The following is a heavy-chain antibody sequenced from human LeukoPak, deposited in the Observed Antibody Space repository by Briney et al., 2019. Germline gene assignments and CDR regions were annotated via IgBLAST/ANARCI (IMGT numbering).Heavy chain of an antibody. J-gene: IGHJ5*02. CDR1: GYTFTSYG. Sequence: ASVKVPCKASGYTFTSYGISWVRQAPGQGLEWMGWISAYNGNTNYAQKLQGRVTMTADTSTSTAYMELRSLRSDDTAVYYCARDRESYYDSSGYYWFDPWGQGTLVTVSS. D-gene: IGHD3-22*01. CDR3: ARDRESYYDSSGYYWFDP. V-gene: IGHV1-18*01. CDR2: ISAYNGNT.